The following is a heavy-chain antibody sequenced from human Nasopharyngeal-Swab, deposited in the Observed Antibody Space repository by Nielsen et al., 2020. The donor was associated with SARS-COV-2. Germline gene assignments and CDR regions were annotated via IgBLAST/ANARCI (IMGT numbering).Heavy chain of an antibody. CDR3: ARINYYDSSGYYS. J-gene: IGHJ4*02. V-gene: IGHV4-59*05. CDR1: GGSISSYY. D-gene: IGHD3-22*01. CDR2: IYYSGST. Sequence: SETLSLTCTVSGGSISSYYWSWIRQPPGKGLEWIGSIYYSGSTYYNPSLKSRVTISVDTSKNQFSLKLSSVTAADTAVYYCARINYYDSSGYYSWGQGTLVTVSS.